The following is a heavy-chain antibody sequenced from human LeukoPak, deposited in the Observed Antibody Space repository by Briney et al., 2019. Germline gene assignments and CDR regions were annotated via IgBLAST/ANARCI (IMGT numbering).Heavy chain of an antibody. CDR1: GFTVSSNY. CDR2: IYSGGST. Sequence: GGSLRLSCAASGFTVSSNYMSWVRQAPGKGLEWVSVIYSGGSTYYADSMKGRFTISRDNSKNTLYLQMNSLRAEDTAVYYCARGGLEGTMIVVVPSWCWGQGTLVTVSS. D-gene: IGHD3-22*01. CDR3: ARGGLEGTMIVVVPSWC. J-gene: IGHJ4*02. V-gene: IGHV3-66*01.